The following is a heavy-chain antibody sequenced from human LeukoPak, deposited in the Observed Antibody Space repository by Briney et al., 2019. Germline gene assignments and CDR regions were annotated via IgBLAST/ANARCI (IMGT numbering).Heavy chain of an antibody. CDR2: TSAYNDNT. CDR1: GYTFTSYG. V-gene: IGHV1-18*01. CDR3: ARDEYPEGDYYDSSGYYPHANLYNVGGD. J-gene: IGHJ4*02. Sequence: GASVKVSCKTSGYTFTSYGISWVRQAPGQGLEWMGWTSAYNDNTNYAQKLQGRVTMTTDTSTDTAYMELWSLRSDDTAVYYCARDEYPEGDYYDSSGYYPHANLYNVGGDWGQGTLVTVSS. D-gene: IGHD3-22*01.